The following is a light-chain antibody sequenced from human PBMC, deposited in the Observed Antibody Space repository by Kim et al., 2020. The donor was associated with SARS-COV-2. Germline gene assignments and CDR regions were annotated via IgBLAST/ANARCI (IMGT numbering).Light chain of an antibody. V-gene: IGLV2-8*01. CDR3: VSFTGVNDVA. CDR2: EVT. CDR1: SSNVGAYNY. J-gene: IGLJ2*01. Sequence: QSALTQPPSASGSPGQSVTISCTGTSSNVGAYNYDSWYQQYPAKAPKLMINEVTRRPSGVPDRFSGSKAGNTASLTVAGLQAEDEAYYYCVSFTGVNDVAFGGGTQLTVL.